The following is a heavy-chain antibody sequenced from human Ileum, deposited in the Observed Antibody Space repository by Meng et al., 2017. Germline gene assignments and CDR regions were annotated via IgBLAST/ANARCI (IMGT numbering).Heavy chain of an antibody. D-gene: IGHD4-17*01. CDR1: GFTFSNYA. J-gene: IGHJ4*02. V-gene: IGHV3-23*01. CDR3: AKAYYADFFFDY. CDR2: ITSGGSA. Sequence: EVQLLESGGGLVQPGGSLRLSCVASGFTFSNYAMNWVRQAPGKGLEWVSAITSGGSAYYADSVEGRFTISRDNSKNTLYLQMNSLRAEDTAVYYCAKAYYADFFFDYWGQGTLVTVSS.